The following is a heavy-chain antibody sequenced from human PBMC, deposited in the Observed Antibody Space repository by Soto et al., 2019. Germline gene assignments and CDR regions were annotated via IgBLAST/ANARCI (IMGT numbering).Heavy chain of an antibody. CDR1: GFTFSSYA. V-gene: IGHV3-23*01. CDR2: ISGSGGSS. J-gene: IGHJ4*02. D-gene: IGHD4-17*01. Sequence: EVQLLESGGGLVQPGGSLRLSYAASGFTFSSYALSWVRQAPGKGLEWFSAISGSGGSSYYADSVKGRFTISRDNSKNTLYLQMNSLRAEDTAVYYCAKVNTVTSPFDYWGQGTLVTVSS. CDR3: AKVNTVTSPFDY.